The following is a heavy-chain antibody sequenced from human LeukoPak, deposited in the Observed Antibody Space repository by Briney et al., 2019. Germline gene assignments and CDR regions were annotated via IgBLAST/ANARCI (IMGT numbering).Heavy chain of an antibody. CDR1: GFTFSSYW. CDR2: IKQDGSEK. J-gene: IGHJ6*03. Sequence: PGGSLSLSCAASGFTFSSYWMSWVRQAPGKGLEWVANIKQDGSEKYYVDSVKGRFTISRDNAKNSLYLQMNSLRAEDTAVYYCARETHGDYMDVWGKGTTVTVSS. CDR3: ARETHGDYMDV. V-gene: IGHV3-7*01. D-gene: IGHD3-10*01.